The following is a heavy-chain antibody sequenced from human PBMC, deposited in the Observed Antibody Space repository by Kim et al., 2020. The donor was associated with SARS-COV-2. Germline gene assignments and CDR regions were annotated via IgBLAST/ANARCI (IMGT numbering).Heavy chain of an antibody. Sequence: GGSLRLSCAASGFTFSAYAMNWVRQAPGKGLEWVSLISGSGGGKYYADSVKGRFTISRDNSKNTLYLQMNSLRPEDTAVYYCAKGKGWGSHSIYCFGYWGQGTLATV. CDR2: ISGSGGGK. D-gene: IGHD3-10*01. J-gene: IGHJ4*02. V-gene: IGHV3-23*01. CDR3: AKGKGWGSHSIYCFGY. CDR1: GFTFSAYA.